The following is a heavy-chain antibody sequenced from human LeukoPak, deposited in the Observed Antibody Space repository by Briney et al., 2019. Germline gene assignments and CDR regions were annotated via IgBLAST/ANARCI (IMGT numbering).Heavy chain of an antibody. D-gene: IGHD3-3*01. J-gene: IGHJ4*02. CDR3: AKDVYDFWSGYYNSYDY. CDR1: GFSFSSYA. Sequence: GGSLRLSCAASGFSFSSYAITWVRQAPGKGLEWGSTISGSGDIIYYADSVKGRFTISRDNPKNTLYLQMNSLRAEDTAVYYCAKDVYDFWSGYYNSYDYWGQGTLVTVSS. V-gene: IGHV3-23*01. CDR2: ISGSGDII.